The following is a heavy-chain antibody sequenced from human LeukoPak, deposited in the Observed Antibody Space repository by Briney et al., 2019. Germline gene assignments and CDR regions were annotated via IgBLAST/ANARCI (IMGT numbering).Heavy chain of an antibody. CDR2: LSHGGART. Sequence: GGSLRLSCAASGFTFRNFAMSWVRQAPGKGLEWVSGLSHGGARTFYAASVKGRFTISRDDSNSTLFLQMDNLRVEDTATYYCAKDIELFMSWGQGTLVIVSS. CDR3: AKDIELFMS. V-gene: IGHV3-23*01. J-gene: IGHJ5*02. D-gene: IGHD1-26*01. CDR1: GFTFRNFA.